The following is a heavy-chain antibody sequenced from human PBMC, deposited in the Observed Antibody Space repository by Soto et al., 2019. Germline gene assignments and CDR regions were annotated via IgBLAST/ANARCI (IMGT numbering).Heavy chain of an antibody. CDR2: ITGSGDNT. CDR3: AKESTPHF. V-gene: IGHV3-23*01. J-gene: IGHJ4*02. Sequence: SLRLSCAASGFTFSTYAMSWVRQAPGKGLEWVSGITGSGDNTYGADSVKGRFTISRDNSKNTLYLQMNSLRADDTAVYYCAKESTPHFWGQGTLVTVSS. CDR1: GFTFSTYA.